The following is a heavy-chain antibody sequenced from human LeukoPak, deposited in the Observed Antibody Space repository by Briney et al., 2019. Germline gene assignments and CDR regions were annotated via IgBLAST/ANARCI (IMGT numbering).Heavy chain of an antibody. CDR2: IYTSGST. Sequence: PSQTLSLTCTVSGGSISSGSYYWSWIRQPAGKGLEWIGRIYTSGSTNYNPSLKSRVTISVDTSKNQFSLKLSSVTAADTAVYYCARTAVTTYYYYYMDVWGKGTTVTVSS. D-gene: IGHD4-11*01. CDR1: GGSISSGSYY. V-gene: IGHV4-61*02. CDR3: ARTAVTTYYYYYMDV. J-gene: IGHJ6*03.